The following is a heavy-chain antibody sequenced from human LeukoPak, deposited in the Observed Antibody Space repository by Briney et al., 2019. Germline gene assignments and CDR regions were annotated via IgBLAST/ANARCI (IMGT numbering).Heavy chain of an antibody. J-gene: IGHJ4*02. CDR3: AREYILTAYYGDY. CDR1: GYTFNAYN. Sequence: EASVKVSCKASGYTFNAYNMHWVRQAPGQGLEWMGWINPKSGGANYAQKFQGRVTMTWDTSISTAHMELSRLRSDDTAVYYCAREYILTAYYGDYWGQGTLVTVSS. D-gene: IGHD3-9*01. CDR2: INPKSGGA. V-gene: IGHV1-2*02.